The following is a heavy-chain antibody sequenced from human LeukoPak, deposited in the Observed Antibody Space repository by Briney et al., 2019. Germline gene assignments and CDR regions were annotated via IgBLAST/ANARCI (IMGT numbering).Heavy chain of an antibody. CDR2: ISNTGGKK. V-gene: IGHV3-23*01. Sequence: GGSLTLLCVPSGLNFNNYAMSWVRQAPGKGLEWVSSISNTGGKKYYAHSVKGRFTISRDKSENTMFLQMSGLRAEDTAVYYCAKDAMAGTGSFDYWGQGTLVTVSS. D-gene: IGHD6-19*01. J-gene: IGHJ4*02. CDR1: GLNFNNYA. CDR3: AKDAMAGTGSFDY.